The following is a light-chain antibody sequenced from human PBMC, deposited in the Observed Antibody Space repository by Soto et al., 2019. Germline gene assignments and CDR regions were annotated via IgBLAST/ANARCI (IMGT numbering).Light chain of an antibody. CDR2: SDD. J-gene: IGLJ1*01. CDR1: SSNIETNT. Sequence: QPVLTQPPSASGTPGQTVTISCSGSSSNIETNTVTWYQQLPGTAPKLLIYSDDQRPSGVPDRFSGSKSGTSASPAISGLQSEDEAVYYCSAWDDSLNGPVFGTGTKLTVL. CDR3: SAWDDSLNGPV. V-gene: IGLV1-44*01.